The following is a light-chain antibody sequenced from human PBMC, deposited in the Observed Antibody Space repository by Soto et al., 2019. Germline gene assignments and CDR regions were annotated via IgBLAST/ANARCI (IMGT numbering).Light chain of an antibody. CDR2: DAS. CDR1: RGISSN. CDR3: HQYNNWPPWT. Sequence: IVMTQSPATLSVSPWEIATLSCRTSRGISSNLAWYQQKPGQAPRLLIYDASTRATGIPARFSGSGSGTEFTLSISSLQSEDFAVYYCHQYNNWPPWTFGHGTKVDIK. J-gene: IGKJ1*01. V-gene: IGKV3-15*01.